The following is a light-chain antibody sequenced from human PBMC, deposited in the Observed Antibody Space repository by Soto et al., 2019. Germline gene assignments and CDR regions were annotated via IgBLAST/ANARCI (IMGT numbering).Light chain of an antibody. CDR3: LQDYDYPWT. J-gene: IGKJ1*01. Sequence: AIQMTQSPSSLSASVGDRVTVTCRASQGVGKDLGWYQQKPGKAPKLLIYAASTLQSGVPSRFSGSGSATDFTLTISSLQSEDSATYYCLQDYDYPWTFGQGTKVEIK. CDR1: QGVGKD. V-gene: IGKV1-6*01. CDR2: AAS.